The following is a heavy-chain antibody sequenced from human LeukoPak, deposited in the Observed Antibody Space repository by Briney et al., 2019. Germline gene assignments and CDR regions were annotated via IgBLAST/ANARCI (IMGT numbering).Heavy chain of an antibody. Sequence: SETLSLTCTVSGGSISSGDYYWSWIRQHPGKGLEWIGYIYYSGDTYYNPSLKSRVTISVDTSKNQFSLKLSSVTAADTAVYYCARAPRDTNSWYYFDDWGQGTLVSVSS. CDR2: IYYSGDT. V-gene: IGHV4-31*02. CDR1: GGSISSGDYY. D-gene: IGHD5-18*01. CDR3: ARAPRDTNSWYYFDD. J-gene: IGHJ4*02.